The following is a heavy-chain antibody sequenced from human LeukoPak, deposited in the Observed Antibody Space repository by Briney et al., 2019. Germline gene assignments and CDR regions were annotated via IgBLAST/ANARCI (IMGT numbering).Heavy chain of an antibody. CDR2: IYYSGST. D-gene: IGHD6-19*01. V-gene: IGHV4-39*01. J-gene: IGHJ4*02. CDR3: ARGVVDSSGWYGKYYFDY. CDR1: GGSISSSSYY. Sequence: PSVTLSLTCTVSGGSISSSSYYWGWIRQPPGKGLEWIGSIYYSGSTYYNPSLKSRVTISVDTSKNQFSLKLSSVTAADTAVYYCARGVVDSSGWYGKYYFDYWGQGTLVTVSS.